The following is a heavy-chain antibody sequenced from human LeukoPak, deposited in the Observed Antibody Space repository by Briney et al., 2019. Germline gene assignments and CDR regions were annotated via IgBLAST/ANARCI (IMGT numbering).Heavy chain of an antibody. CDR2: INHSGST. Sequence: SETLSLTCAVYGGYFSGYYWSWIRQRPGKGLEWIGEINHSGSTNYNPSLKSRVTISVDTSKNQFSLKLSSVTAADTAVHYCARGDRYSSSWYQPLVGSETWGQGTLVTVSS. D-gene: IGHD6-13*01. CDR1: GGYFSGYY. J-gene: IGHJ4*02. V-gene: IGHV4-34*01. CDR3: ARGDRYSSSWYQPLVGSET.